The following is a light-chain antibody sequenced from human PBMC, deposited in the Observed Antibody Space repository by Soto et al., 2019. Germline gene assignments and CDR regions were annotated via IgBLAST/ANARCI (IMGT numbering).Light chain of an antibody. J-gene: IGKJ1*01. V-gene: IGKV1-5*03. CDR3: QHYNSYSEA. Sequence: DIQMTQSPSTLSGSVGDRVTITCRDSQTISSWLAWYQQKPGKATKLLIYKASTLKSGVPSRFSGSGSGTEFTLTSSSLQPDDFATYYCQHYNSYSEAFGQGTKVDIK. CDR2: KAS. CDR1: QTISSW.